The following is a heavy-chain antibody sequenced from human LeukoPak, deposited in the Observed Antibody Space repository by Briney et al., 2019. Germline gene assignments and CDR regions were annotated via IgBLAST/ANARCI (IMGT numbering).Heavy chain of an antibody. CDR3: ARIDRRYSGYSNWFDP. V-gene: IGHV4-59*01. J-gene: IGHJ5*02. D-gene: IGHD5-12*01. Sequence: SETLSLTCTVSGGSISSYYRSWLRQPPGKGLEWIGYIYYSGGTNYNPSLTSRVTIAVDTSKNQFSLKLSSVTAADTAVYYCARIDRRYSGYSNWFDPWGQGTLVTVSS. CDR2: IYYSGGT. CDR1: GGSISSYY.